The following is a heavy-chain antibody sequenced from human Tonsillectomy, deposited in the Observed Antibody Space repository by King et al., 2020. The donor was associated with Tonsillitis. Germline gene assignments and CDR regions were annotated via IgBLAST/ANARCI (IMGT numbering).Heavy chain of an antibody. CDR1: GFTFSSYW. D-gene: IGHD3-3*01. V-gene: IGHV3-7*01. J-gene: IGHJ5*02. CDR3: ARGGGGYSTPGAFGS. CDR2: IKQDGSEK. Sequence: VQLVESGGGLVQPGGSLRLSCAASGFTFSSYWMRWVRQAPGKGLEWVANIKQDGSEKYYVDSVKGRFTISRDNAKNSLYLQMNSLRAEDTAVYYCARGGGGYSTPGAFGSWGQGTLVTVSS.